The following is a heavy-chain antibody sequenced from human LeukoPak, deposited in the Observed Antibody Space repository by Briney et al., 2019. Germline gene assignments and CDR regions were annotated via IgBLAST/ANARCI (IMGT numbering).Heavy chain of an antibody. CDR2: IWYDGSNK. Sequence: PGGSLRLSCAASGFTFSSYGMHWVRQAPGKGLEWVAVIWYDGSNKYYADSVKGRFTISRGNSKNTLYLQMNSLRAEDTAVYYCAKEVGATHRSFDYWGQGTLVTVSS. J-gene: IGHJ4*02. D-gene: IGHD1-26*01. V-gene: IGHV3-33*06. CDR1: GFTFSSYG. CDR3: AKEVGATHRSFDY.